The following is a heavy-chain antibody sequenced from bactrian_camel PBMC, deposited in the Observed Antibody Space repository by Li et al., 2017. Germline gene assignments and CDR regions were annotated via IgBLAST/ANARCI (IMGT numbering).Heavy chain of an antibody. CDR2: ITTSGSA. Sequence: HVQLVESGGGSVQAGGSLKLSCAAPGYVISRCVMGWYRQSPGKEREMVSTITTSGSATYADSVKGRFTISRDNAKNMLYLQMNSLKPEDTAMYYCTKERSYGTRNWVQSTRGQGTQVTVS. V-gene: IGHV3S53*01. D-gene: IGHD3*01. CDR3: TKERSYGTRNWVQST. J-gene: IGHJ4*01. CDR1: GYVISRCV.